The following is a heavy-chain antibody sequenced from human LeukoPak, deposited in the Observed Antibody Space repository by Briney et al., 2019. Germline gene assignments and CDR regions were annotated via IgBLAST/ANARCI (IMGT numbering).Heavy chain of an antibody. J-gene: IGHJ4*02. CDR3: ARDGVVGATSTFDC. CDR1: GFTFSSYS. V-gene: IGHV3-21*01. CDR2: ISSSSTFI. D-gene: IGHD1-26*01. Sequence: GGSLRLSCAASGFTFSSYSMNWVRQAPGKGLEWVSSISSSSTFIYYADSVKGRFTISRDNAKNSLHLQMYSLRAEDTAVYYCARDGVVGATSTFDCWGQGTLVTVSS.